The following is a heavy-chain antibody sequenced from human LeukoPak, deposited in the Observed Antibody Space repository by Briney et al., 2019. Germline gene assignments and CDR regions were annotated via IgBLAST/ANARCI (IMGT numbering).Heavy chain of an antibody. CDR1: GGTFSSYA. D-gene: IGHD3-10*01. CDR3: ARGTLYGSGRRANWFDP. V-gene: IGHV1-69*06. Sequence: SVKVSCKASGGTFSSYAISWVRQAPGQGLEWMGGIIPIFGTANYAQRFQGRVTITADKSASTAYMELSSLRSEDTAVYYCARGTLYGSGRRANWFDPWGQGTLVTVSS. J-gene: IGHJ5*02. CDR2: IIPIFGTA.